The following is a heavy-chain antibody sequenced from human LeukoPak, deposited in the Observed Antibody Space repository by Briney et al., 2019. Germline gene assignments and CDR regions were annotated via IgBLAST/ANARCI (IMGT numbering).Heavy chain of an antibody. V-gene: IGHV3-30*18. CDR1: GFTFSSYC. D-gene: IGHD3-16*02. CDR2: ISYDGSNK. J-gene: IGHJ4*02. CDR3: AKEMRGLRLGELSPIFDY. Sequence: GRSLRLSCAASGFTFSSYCMHWVRQAPGKGLEWVAVISYDGSNKYYADSVKGRFTISRDNSKNTLYLQMNSLRAEDTAVYYCAKEMRGLRLGELSPIFDYWGQGTLVTVSS.